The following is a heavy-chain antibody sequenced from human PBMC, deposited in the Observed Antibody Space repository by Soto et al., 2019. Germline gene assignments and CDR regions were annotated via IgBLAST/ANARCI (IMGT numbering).Heavy chain of an antibody. Sequence: SEPLSLAGTVPAGSISSYYWSWMRQPPGKGLEWIGYIYYSGSTNYNPSLKRRVTISVDTSMNQFSLKLSSVTAADTAVYYCARVDYTTVVTHWGQGTLVTVSS. CDR3: ARVDYTTVVTH. J-gene: IGHJ4*02. CDR2: IYYSGST. V-gene: IGHV4-59*01. D-gene: IGHD4-17*01. CDR1: AGSISSYY.